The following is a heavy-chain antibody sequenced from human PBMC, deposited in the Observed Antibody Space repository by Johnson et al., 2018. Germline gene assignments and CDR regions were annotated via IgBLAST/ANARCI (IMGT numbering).Heavy chain of an antibody. CDR1: GFTFDDYA. CDR3: ANSVS. J-gene: IGHJ4*02. CDR2: IRWDSGNI. Sequence: EVQLVESGGGLVQPGRSLRLSCAASGFTFDDYAMHWVRQPPGKGLEWVSGIRWDSGNIAYADSGKGRFTISRDNAKNSLYLQMNSLRAEDTALYYCANSVSWGQGTLVTVSS. V-gene: IGHV3-9*01. D-gene: IGHD5/OR15-5a*01.